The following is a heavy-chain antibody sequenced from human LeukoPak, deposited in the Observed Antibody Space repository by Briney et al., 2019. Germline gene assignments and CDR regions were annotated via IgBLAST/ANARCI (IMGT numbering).Heavy chain of an antibody. D-gene: IGHD2-8*01. V-gene: IGHV3-48*03. J-gene: IGHJ4*02. CDR1: GFTFSDYE. Sequence: PGGSLRLSCAASGFTFSDYEMTWVRQAPGKGLEWISYISSNGRTRSYADSVKGRFTISRDNAKNSLFLQMGGLRAEDTAVYYCTRGTDGLWDFWGQGTLVTVSS. CDR2: ISSNGRTR. CDR3: TRGTDGLWDF.